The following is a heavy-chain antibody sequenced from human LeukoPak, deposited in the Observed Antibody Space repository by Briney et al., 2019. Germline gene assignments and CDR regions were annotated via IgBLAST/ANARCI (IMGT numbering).Heavy chain of an antibody. J-gene: IGHJ4*02. Sequence: SETLSLTCTVSGGSTSSGDYYWSWIRQPPGKGLEWIGYIYYSGSTYYNPSLKSRVTISVDTSKNQFSLKLSSVTAADTAVYYCAREPLRSGELDYWGQGTLVTVSS. CDR2: IYYSGST. V-gene: IGHV4-30-4*01. D-gene: IGHD3-10*01. CDR3: AREPLRSGELDY. CDR1: GGSTSSGDYY.